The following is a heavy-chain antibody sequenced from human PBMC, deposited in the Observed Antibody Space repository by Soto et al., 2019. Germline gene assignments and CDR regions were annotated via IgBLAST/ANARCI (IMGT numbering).Heavy chain of an antibody. CDR2: IYPGDSDT. CDR1: GYSFTSYW. J-gene: IGHJ6*02. Sequence: GESLKISCKGSGYSFTSYWIGWVHQMPGKGLEWMGIIYPGDSDTRYSPSFQGQVTISADKSISTAYLQWSSLKASDTAMYYCARGVGYCSSTSCYTYGMDVWGQGTTVTVS. CDR3: ARGVGYCSSTSCYTYGMDV. V-gene: IGHV5-51*07. D-gene: IGHD2-2*02.